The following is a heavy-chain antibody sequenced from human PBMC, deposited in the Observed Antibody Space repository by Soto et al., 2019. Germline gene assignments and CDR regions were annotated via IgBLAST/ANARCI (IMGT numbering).Heavy chain of an antibody. D-gene: IGHD1-26*01. CDR3: ARDGGSLGY. Sequence: EVQLVESGGGLVQPGGSLRLSCAASGFTFSSYSMNWVRQAPGKGLEWVSYISSSSSTIYYADSVKGRFTISRDNAQNPLYLQMTSLRDEDTAVYYCARDGGSLGYWGQGTLVTVSS. CDR1: GFTFSSYS. V-gene: IGHV3-48*02. J-gene: IGHJ4*02. CDR2: ISSSSSTI.